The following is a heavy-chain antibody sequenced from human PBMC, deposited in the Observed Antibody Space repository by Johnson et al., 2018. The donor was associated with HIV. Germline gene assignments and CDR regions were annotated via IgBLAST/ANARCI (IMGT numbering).Heavy chain of an antibody. Sequence: QVQLVESGGGVVQPGRSLRPSCAASGFTFSSYAMHLVRQAPGMGLEWVAVISYDGSNKYYADSVMGQFTISRDNSKNTLDLQMRSRRAEDMAVYYCARGWELLTPAFDIWGQGTMVTVSS. J-gene: IGHJ3*02. D-gene: IGHD1-26*01. CDR1: GFTFSSYA. CDR2: ISYDGSNK. V-gene: IGHV3-30*14. CDR3: ARGWELLTPAFDI.